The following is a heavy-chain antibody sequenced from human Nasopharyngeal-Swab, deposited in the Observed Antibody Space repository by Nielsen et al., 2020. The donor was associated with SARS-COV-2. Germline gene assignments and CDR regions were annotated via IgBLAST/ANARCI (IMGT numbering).Heavy chain of an antibody. J-gene: IGHJ6*02. CDR2: IRGKANSYAT. V-gene: IGHV3-73*01. Sequence: GGSLRLSCAASGFTFSGSAMHWVRQASGKGLEWVGRIRGKANSYATAYAASVKGRFTISRDDSKNTAYLQMNSLKTEDTAVYYCTRRAMVSRYYYYYGMDVWGQGTTVTVSS. D-gene: IGHD5-18*01. CDR1: GFTFSGSA. CDR3: TRRAMVSRYYYYYGMDV.